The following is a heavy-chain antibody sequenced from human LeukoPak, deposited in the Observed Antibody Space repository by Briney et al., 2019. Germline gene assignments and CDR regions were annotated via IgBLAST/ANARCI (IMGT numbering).Heavy chain of an antibody. CDR3: AGYDSSGYTPRFDY. CDR2: ISAYNGNT. V-gene: IGHV1-18*01. D-gene: IGHD3-22*01. CDR1: GYTFTSYG. Sequence: ASVKVSCKASGYTFTSYGISWVRQAPGQGLEWMGWISAYNGNTNYAQKLQGRVTMTTDTSTSTAYMELRSLRSDDTAVYYCAGYDSSGYTPRFDYWGQGTLDTVSS. J-gene: IGHJ4*02.